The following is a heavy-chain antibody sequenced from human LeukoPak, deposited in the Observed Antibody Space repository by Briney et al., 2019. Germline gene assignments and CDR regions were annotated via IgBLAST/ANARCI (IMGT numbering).Heavy chain of an antibody. V-gene: IGHV3-21*01. CDR2: IGSNNRYI. CDR1: GFTFSTYS. J-gene: IGHJ4*02. D-gene: IGHD3-10*01. CDR3: SREGRDYYASGAYAYPFEY. Sequence: GGSLRLSCAASGFTFSTYSMNWVRQAPGKGLEWVSSIGSNNRYIYYADSVKGRFTISRDNAKNSLYLQMNSLRAEDTAMYYCSREGRDYYASGAYAYPFEYWGQGTRVAVSS.